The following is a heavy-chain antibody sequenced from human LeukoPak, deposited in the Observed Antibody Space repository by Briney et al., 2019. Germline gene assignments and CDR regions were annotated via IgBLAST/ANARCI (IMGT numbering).Heavy chain of an antibody. D-gene: IGHD6-6*01. CDR1: GGSISSSSYY. Sequence: SETLSLTCTVSGGSISSSSYYWGWIRQPPGKGLEWIGSIYYSGGTYYNPSLKSRVTISVDTSKNQFSLKLSSVTAADTAVYYCARTAELGFDPWGQGTLVTVSS. CDR3: ARTAELGFDP. V-gene: IGHV4-39*07. CDR2: IYYSGGT. J-gene: IGHJ5*02.